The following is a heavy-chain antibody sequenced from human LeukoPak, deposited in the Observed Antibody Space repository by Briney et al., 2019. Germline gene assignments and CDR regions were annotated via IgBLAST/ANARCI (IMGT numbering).Heavy chain of an antibody. D-gene: IGHD1-26*01. CDR2: INHRGST. V-gene: IGHV4-34*01. CDR3: AREIAGARGAFDI. Sequence: SETLSLTCAVYGGSFSGYYWSWIRQPPGKGLEWIGEINHRGSTNYNPFLKSRVTISVDTSKNQFSLKLSSVPAADTAVYYCAREIAGARGAFDIWGQGTMVTVSS. CDR1: GGSFSGYY. J-gene: IGHJ3*02.